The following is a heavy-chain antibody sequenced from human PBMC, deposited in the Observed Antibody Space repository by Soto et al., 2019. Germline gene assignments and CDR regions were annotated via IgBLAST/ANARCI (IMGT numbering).Heavy chain of an antibody. CDR3: ARAPYYYGSGSYYKRLYDY. D-gene: IGHD3-10*01. J-gene: IGHJ4*02. CDR2: INHSGST. CDR1: GGSFSGYY. V-gene: IGHV4-34*01. Sequence: PSETLSLTCAVYGGSFSGYYWSWIRQPPGKGLEWIGEINHSGSTNYNPSFKSRVTISVDTSKNQFSLKLSSVTAADTAVYYCARAPYYYGSGSYYKRLYDYWGQGTLVTVSS.